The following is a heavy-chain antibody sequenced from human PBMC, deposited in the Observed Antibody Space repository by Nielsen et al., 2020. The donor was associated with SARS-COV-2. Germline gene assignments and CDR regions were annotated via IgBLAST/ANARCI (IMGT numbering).Heavy chain of an antibody. V-gene: IGHV3-23*01. CDR2: IAGGGYIWH. CDR3: AKEVWFGELLTLDY. CDR1: GFPFMRYA. J-gene: IGHJ4*02. D-gene: IGHD3-10*01. Sequence: GVLKISCAASGFPFMRYAMSWVRQAPGKGLEWVSGIAGGGYIWHANADSVKGRFTISRDNSVNTLYLQMHSLGAEDTAIYYCAKEVWFGELLTLDYWGQGALVTVSS.